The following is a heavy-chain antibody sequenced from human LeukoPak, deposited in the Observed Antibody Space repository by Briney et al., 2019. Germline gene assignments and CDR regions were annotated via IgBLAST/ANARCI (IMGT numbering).Heavy chain of an antibody. Sequence: AGGSLRLSCATSGFPFSDFSMTWVRQAPGKGLEWISTTNSGGTTTYYAESVKGRFTISRDNFKNALYLQMSSLRVEDTAIYYCAKQSYARSLGEGGPGTLVTVPS. D-gene: IGHD3-10*02. J-gene: IGHJ4*02. CDR3: AKQSYARSLGE. V-gene: IGHV3-23*01. CDR1: GFPFSDFS. CDR2: TNSGGTTT.